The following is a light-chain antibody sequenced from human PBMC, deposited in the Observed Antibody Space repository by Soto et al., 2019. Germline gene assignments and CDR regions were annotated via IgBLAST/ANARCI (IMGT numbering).Light chain of an antibody. CDR1: QSVSSY. J-gene: IGKJ5*01. V-gene: IGKV3-15*01. Sequence: EIVMTHSPAPPSLSPGERAPPSCRASQSVSSYLAWYQQKPGQAPRPLIYGASTRATGIPARFSGSGSGTEFTLTISSLQSEDFAVYYCQQYNNWPPITFGQGTRLEVK. CDR3: QQYNNWPPIT. CDR2: GAS.